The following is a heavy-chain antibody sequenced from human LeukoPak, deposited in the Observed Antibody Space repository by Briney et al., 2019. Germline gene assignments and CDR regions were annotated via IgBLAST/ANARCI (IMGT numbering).Heavy chain of an antibody. CDR1: VYTFTSYD. CDR2: MNTNSGNT. J-gene: IGHJ4*02. V-gene: IGHV1-8*01. D-gene: IGHD1-7*01. Sequence: GASVKVSCKASVYTFTSYDINWVGQATGQGLEWMGWMNTNSGNTGYAQKFQGRVTMTRNTSISTAYMELSSLRSEDTAVYYCARADWNYADYWGQGTLVTVSS. CDR3: ARADWNYADY.